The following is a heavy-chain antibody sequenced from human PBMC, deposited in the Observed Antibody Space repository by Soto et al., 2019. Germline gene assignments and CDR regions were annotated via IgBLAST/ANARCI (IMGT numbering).Heavy chain of an antibody. V-gene: IGHV1-2*02. Sequence: ASVKVSCKTSGYTFTGYYLNWVRQAPGRGLEWVGWINPKTGDTNNAQKFQSRVTMTTDTSISTGYMELSGLKSDDTAVYYCVTGDHLVRWGQGTRVTVSS. CDR1: GYTFTGYY. J-gene: IGHJ4*02. D-gene: IGHD6-6*01. CDR3: VTGDHLVR. CDR2: INPKTGDT.